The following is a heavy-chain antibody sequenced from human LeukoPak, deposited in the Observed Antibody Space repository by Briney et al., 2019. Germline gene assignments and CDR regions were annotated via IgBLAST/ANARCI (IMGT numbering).Heavy chain of an antibody. V-gene: IGHV1-18*01. D-gene: IGHD3-16*02. J-gene: IGHJ6*03. CDR3: ARVITFGGVIVPYYYYYMDV. CDR1: GYSSTNYG. CDR2: ISAYNGNT. Sequence: ASVKVSCKASGYSSTNYGISWVRQAPGQGLEWMGWISAYNGNTNYAQKLQGRVTMTTDTPTSTAYMELRSLRSDDTAVYYCARVITFGGVIVPYYYYYMDVWGKGTTVTISS.